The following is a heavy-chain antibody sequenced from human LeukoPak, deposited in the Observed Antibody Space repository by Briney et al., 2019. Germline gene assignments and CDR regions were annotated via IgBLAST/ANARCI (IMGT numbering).Heavy chain of an antibody. CDR3: ATEGGARSYFAY. J-gene: IGHJ4*02. Sequence: GGSLRLSCGASGFTFSRYAMSWVRQAPGKGLEWVSAIYRSGSTYYGDSVKGRFTISRDNSKNTLHLQMNSLRVEDTAVYYCATEGGARSYFAYWGQGTLVTVSS. CDR1: GFTFSRYA. V-gene: IGHV3-53*01. CDR2: IYRSGST. D-gene: IGHD2-21*01.